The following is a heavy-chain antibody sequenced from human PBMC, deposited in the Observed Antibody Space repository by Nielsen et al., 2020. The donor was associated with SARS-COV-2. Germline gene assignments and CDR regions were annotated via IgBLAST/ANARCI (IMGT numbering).Heavy chain of an antibody. Sequence: GESLKISCAASGFTFDDYAMHWVRQAPGKGLEWVAVIWYDGSNKYYADSVKGRFTISRDNSKNTLYLQMNSLRAEDTAVYYCARDPPRIYDILTGYIRPYYFDYWGQGTLVTVSS. CDR1: GFTFDDYA. CDR2: IWYDGSNK. D-gene: IGHD3-9*01. CDR3: ARDPPRIYDILTGYIRPYYFDY. V-gene: IGHV3-33*08. J-gene: IGHJ4*02.